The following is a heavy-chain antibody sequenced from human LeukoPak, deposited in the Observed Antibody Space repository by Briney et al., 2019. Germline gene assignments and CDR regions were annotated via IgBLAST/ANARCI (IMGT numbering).Heavy chain of an antibody. J-gene: IGHJ5*02. D-gene: IGHD2-2*01. CDR1: GFNFSSYA. CDR3: VRVIYCSSISCTNWLDP. CDR2: ISYDGSNQ. V-gene: IGHV3-30-3*01. Sequence: PGGSLRLSCAASGFNFSSYAMHWVRQGSGRGLEWVAAISYDGSNQYLADSVKGRFTISRDNSKNTLYLQMNSLRAEDTAVYYCVRVIYCSSISCTNWLDPWGQGTLVTVSS.